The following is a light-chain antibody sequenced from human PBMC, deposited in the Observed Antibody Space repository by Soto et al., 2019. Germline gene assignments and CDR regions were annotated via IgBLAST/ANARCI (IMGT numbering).Light chain of an antibody. V-gene: IGKV1-5*03. CDR3: QQFNSSPYT. CDR2: EAS. Sequence: DIQMTQSPSSLSASVGDRVTITCRASQSIVTWLAWYQQKPGKAPKLLIYEASSLESGVPSRFSGTGSGTDFTLTISSLQPDDSAAYYCQQFNSSPYTFSQGTKVEIK. CDR1: QSIVTW. J-gene: IGKJ2*01.